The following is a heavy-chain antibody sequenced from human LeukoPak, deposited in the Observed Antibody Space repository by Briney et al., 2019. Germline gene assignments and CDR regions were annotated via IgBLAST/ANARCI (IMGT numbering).Heavy chain of an antibody. CDR1: GGSISSYY. J-gene: IGHJ4*02. D-gene: IGHD3-3*01. CDR3: ARGPQNFDFWSGYYGHLDY. CDR2: IYTSGST. V-gene: IGHV4-4*07. Sequence: SETLSLTCTVSGGSISSYYWSWIRQPAGKGLEWIGRIYTSGSTNYNPSLKSRVTMSVNTSKNQFSLNLNSVTAADTAVYYCARGPQNFDFWSGYYGHLDYWGQGTLVTVSS.